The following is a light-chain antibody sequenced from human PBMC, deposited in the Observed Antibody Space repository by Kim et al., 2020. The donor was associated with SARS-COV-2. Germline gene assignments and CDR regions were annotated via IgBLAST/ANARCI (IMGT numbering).Light chain of an antibody. CDR1: KSISNC. Sequence: YAGERDCCSCRASKSISNCLAWYQQKPGQAPRLLIYYASNRATGIPDRFRGSGSGTDFTLTISSLETEDFAVYYCQQRNMWPITVGQGTRLEIK. J-gene: IGKJ5*01. CDR3: QQRNMWPIT. CDR2: YAS. V-gene: IGKV3-11*01.